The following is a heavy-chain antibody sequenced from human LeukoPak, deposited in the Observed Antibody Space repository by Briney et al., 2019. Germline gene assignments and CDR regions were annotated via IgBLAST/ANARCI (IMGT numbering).Heavy chain of an antibody. J-gene: IGHJ4*02. V-gene: IGHV3-23*01. D-gene: IGHD2-2*01. CDR3: AKDIVVVPAATRLVY. CDR1: GFIFSSYA. CDR2: ISGSGGST. Sequence: PGGSLRLSCAASGFIFSSYAMSWVRQAPGKGLEWVSAISGSGGSTYYADSVKGRFTISRDNSKNTLYLQMNSLRAEDTAVYYCAKDIVVVPAATRLVYWGQGTLVTVSS.